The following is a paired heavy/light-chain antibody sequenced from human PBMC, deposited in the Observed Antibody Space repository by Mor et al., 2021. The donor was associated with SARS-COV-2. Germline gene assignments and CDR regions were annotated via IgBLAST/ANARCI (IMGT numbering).Light chain of an antibody. J-gene: IGLJ2*01. CDR2: DDS. V-gene: IGLV3-21*03. CDR1: NIGSKS. Sequence: SYVLTQPPSVSVAPGKTARITCGGNNIGSKSVHWYQQKPGQAPVLVVYDDSDRPSGIPERFSGSNSANTATLTISRVEAGDEADYYCQLWDSSSEHVVFGGGTKLTVL. CDR3: QLWDSSSEHVV.
Heavy chain of an antibody. CDR2: IIPMFGTA. Sequence: QVQLVQSGAEVKKPGSSVKVSCKASGGTLSSYAISWVRQAPGQGLEWMGGIIPMFGTAKYAQKFQGRVKITADKSTTTAYMELSSLRSEDTAVYYCASGNDYVWESLDYWGQGTLVTVSS. CDR1: GGTLSSYA. CDR3: ASGNDYVWESLDY. V-gene: IGHV1-69*06. J-gene: IGHJ4*02. D-gene: IGHD3-16*01.